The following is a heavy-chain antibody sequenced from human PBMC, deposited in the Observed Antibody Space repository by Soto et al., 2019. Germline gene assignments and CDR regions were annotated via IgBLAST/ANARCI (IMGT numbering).Heavy chain of an antibody. V-gene: IGHV4-31*02. J-gene: IGHJ3*02. D-gene: IGHD1-1*01. CDR2: IYYSGNT. CDR3: AQALVFTGGDGFDI. CDR1: GGSITTGGRY. Sequence: QVRLQEWGPGLVKPSQTLSLKCSVSGGSITTGGRYWRWIRQLPGQALEWIGDIYYSGNTYYNASLKSRVTISVEAAKNQCSLKLSSVKAADTAVYYCAQALVFTGGDGFDIWGQGRLVTVSS.